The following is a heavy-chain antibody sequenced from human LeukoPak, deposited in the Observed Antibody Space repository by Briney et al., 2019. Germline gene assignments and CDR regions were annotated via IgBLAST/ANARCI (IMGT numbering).Heavy chain of an antibody. Sequence: SGPTLVNPTQTLTLTCTSSGFSLSTSGVGVGWIRQPPGKALEWLALIYWDGDKRYSPSLESRLTLTKDTSRNRVVLKMTNMDPVDTATYYCAGGSGRTFDYWGQGTLVTVSS. D-gene: IGHD3-10*01. CDR2: IYWDGDK. J-gene: IGHJ4*02. CDR3: AGGSGRTFDY. CDR1: GFSLSTSGVG. V-gene: IGHV2-5*02.